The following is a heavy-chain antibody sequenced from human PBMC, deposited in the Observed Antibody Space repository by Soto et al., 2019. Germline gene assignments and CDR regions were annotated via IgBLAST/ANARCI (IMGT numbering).Heavy chain of an antibody. J-gene: IGHJ4*02. V-gene: IGHV3-30-3*01. CDR2: ISYDGSNK. CDR1: GFTFSSYA. D-gene: IGHD3-3*01. Sequence: QVQLVESGGGVVQPGRSLRLSCAASGFTFSSYAMHWVRQAPGKGLEWVAVISYDGSNKYYADSVKGRFTISRDNSKNTLYLQMNSLRAEDTAVYYCASPYDFPLFDYWGQGTLVTVSS. CDR3: ASPYDFPLFDY.